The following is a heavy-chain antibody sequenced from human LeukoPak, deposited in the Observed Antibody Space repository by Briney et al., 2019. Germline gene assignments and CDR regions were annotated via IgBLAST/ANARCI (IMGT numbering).Heavy chain of an antibody. CDR2: IIPIFGTV. D-gene: IGHD4-17*01. Sequence: ASVKVSCKASGGTFSSYAISWVRQAPGQGLEWMGGIIPIFGTVNYAQKFQGRVTITADESTSTAYMELSSLRSEDTAVYYCARVLYGDYRGLYYYGMDVWGQGTTVTVSS. V-gene: IGHV1-69*01. J-gene: IGHJ6*02. CDR1: GGTFSSYA. CDR3: ARVLYGDYRGLYYYGMDV.